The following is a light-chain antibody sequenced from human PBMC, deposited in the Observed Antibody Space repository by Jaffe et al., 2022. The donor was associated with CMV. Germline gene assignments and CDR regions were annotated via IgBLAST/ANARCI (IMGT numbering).Light chain of an antibody. Sequence: EIVLTQSPATLSLSPGDTATLSCRASQSVTNYLAWYQQKPGQAPRLLIYDASKRATGIPARFSGSGSGTDFTLTVSSLEPEDFAVYFCQQRSEWLLTFGGGTKVEIK. J-gene: IGKJ4*01. CDR3: QQRSEWLLT. V-gene: IGKV3-11*01. CDR1: QSVTNY. CDR2: DAS.